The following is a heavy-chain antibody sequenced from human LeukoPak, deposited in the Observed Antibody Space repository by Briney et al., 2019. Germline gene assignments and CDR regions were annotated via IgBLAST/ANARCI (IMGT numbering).Heavy chain of an antibody. CDR1: GFTFSTYN. CDR2: ITSNLNTI. V-gene: IGHV3-48*04. CDR3: VLGGYDSPYLGFDY. D-gene: IGHD3-22*01. J-gene: IGHJ4*02. Sequence: GGSLRLSCSASGFTFSTYNMNWVRQAPGKGLEWLAYITSNLNTIYYADSVKGRFTISRDNAKNSLYLQMNSLRAEDTAVYYCVLGGYDSPYLGFDYWGQGTLVTVSS.